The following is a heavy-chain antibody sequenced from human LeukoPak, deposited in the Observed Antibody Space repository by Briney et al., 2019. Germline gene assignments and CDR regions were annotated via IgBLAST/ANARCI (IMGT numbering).Heavy chain of an antibody. J-gene: IGHJ5*02. D-gene: IGHD3-10*01. CDR2: ISAYNGNT. CDR1: GYTFTSYG. CDR3: ARIRPMVRDQERTYNWFDP. Sequence: GASVKVSCKASGYTFTSYGISWVRQAPGQGLEWMGWISAYNGNTNYAQKLQGRVTMTTDTSTSTAYMELRSLRSDDTAVYYCARIRPMVRDQERTYNWFDPWGQGTLVTVSS. V-gene: IGHV1-18*01.